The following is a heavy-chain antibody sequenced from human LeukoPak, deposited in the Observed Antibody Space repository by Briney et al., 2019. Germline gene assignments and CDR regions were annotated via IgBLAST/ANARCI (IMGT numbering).Heavy chain of an antibody. CDR2: ISYDGSNK. CDR3: AKPALYSSSWYNYFGN. J-gene: IGHJ4*02. CDR1: GFSFSSYG. V-gene: IGHV3-30*18. D-gene: IGHD6-13*01. Sequence: GGSLRLSCAASGFSFSSYGMHWVRQAPGKGLEWVAVISYDGSNKQYADSVKGRFTISRDNSKNTIYLQINRVRPDDTAVYYCAKPALYSSSWYNYFGNWGQGTLVTVSS.